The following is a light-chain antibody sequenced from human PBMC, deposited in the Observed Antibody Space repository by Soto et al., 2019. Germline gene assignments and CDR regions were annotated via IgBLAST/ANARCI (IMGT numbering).Light chain of an antibody. CDR2: AAS. CDR3: QQSYSTAWT. V-gene: IGKV1-39*01. Sequence: DIQMTPSPSSLSASVGDRVTITCRASQSISSYLNWYQQKPGKAPKLLIYAASSLQSGVPSRFSGSGSGTDFTLTISRLQPDDFATYYCQQSYSTAWTFAQGTKVDIK. J-gene: IGKJ1*01. CDR1: QSISSY.